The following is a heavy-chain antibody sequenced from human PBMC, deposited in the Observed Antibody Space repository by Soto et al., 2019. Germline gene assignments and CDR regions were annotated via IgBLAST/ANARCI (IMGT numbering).Heavy chain of an antibody. Sequence: QVQLQQWGAGLLKPSETLSLTCAGYGGSFSGYYWSWIRQPPGKGLEWIGEINHSGSTNYNPSLKSRVTISVDTSKNQFSLKLSSVTAADTAVYYCARDYYDSSGLPTIDYWGQGTLVTVSS. V-gene: IGHV4-34*01. CDR1: GGSFSGYY. CDR2: INHSGST. J-gene: IGHJ4*02. D-gene: IGHD3-22*01. CDR3: ARDYYDSSGLPTIDY.